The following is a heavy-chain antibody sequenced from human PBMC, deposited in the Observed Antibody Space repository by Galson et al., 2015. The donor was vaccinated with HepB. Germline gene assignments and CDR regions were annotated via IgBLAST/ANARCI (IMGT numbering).Heavy chain of an antibody. V-gene: IGHV3-30-3*01. D-gene: IGHD3-3*01. CDR1: GFTFSSYA. Sequence: SLRLSCAASGFTFSSYAMHWVRQAPGKGLEWVAVISYDGSNKYYADSVKGRFTISRDNSKNTLYLQMNSLRAEDTAVYYCARGNYYDFWSGYFPGGRWAAANPFDYWGQGTLVTVSS. CDR2: ISYDGSNK. J-gene: IGHJ4*02. CDR3: ARGNYYDFWSGYFPGGRWAAANPFDY.